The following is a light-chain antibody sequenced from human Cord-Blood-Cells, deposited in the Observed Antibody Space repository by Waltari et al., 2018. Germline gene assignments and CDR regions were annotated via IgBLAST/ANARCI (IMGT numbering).Light chain of an antibody. CDR1: SSDVGGYNY. Sequence: QSALTQPASVSGSPGQSITISCTETSSDVGGYNYVSWYQPHPGKAPKLMIYDVSNRPSGVSNRFSGSKSGNTASPTISGLQAEDEADYYCSSYTSSSTVVFGGGTKLTVL. J-gene: IGLJ2*01. V-gene: IGLV2-14*01. CDR2: DVS. CDR3: SSYTSSSTVV.